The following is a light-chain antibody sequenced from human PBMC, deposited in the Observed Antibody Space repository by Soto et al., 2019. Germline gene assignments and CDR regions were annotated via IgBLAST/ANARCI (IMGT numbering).Light chain of an antibody. CDR1: QSISSW. CDR2: KAS. J-gene: IGKJ1*01. CDR3: QQYNSYWT. Sequence: DLQMTQSPSTLSASVGDRVTITCRASQSISSWFAWYQQKPGKAPKLLIYKASSLESGVPSRFSGSGSGTEFTLTISSLQPDDFATYYCQQYNSYWTFGQGTKVEIK. V-gene: IGKV1-5*03.